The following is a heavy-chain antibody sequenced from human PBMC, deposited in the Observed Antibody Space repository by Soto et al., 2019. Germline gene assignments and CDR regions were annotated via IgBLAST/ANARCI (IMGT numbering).Heavy chain of an antibody. CDR3: ARIVPAAIYAVDYGMDV. V-gene: IGHV4-34*01. D-gene: IGHD2-2*02. CDR2: INHSGST. Sequence: SETLSLTCAVYGGSFSGYYWSWIRQPPGKGLEWIGEINHSGSTNYNPSLKSRVTISVDTSKNQFSLKLSSVTAADTAVYYCARIVPAAIYAVDYGMDVWRQGTTVTVSS. CDR1: GGSFSGYY. J-gene: IGHJ6*02.